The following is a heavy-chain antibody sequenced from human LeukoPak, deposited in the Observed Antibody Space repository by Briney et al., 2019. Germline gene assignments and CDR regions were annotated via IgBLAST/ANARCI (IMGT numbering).Heavy chain of an antibody. CDR3: ARDRPFLDY. V-gene: IGHV3-48*01. J-gene: IGHJ4*02. CDR1: GFTFNTYT. Sequence: GGSLRLSCAASGFTFNTYTMNWVRQAPGKGLEWVSYISGSSGIIDYADSVRGRFTISRDNAKNSLYLQMNSLGAEDTAVYYCARDRPFLDYWGQGTLVTVS. CDR2: ISGSSGII.